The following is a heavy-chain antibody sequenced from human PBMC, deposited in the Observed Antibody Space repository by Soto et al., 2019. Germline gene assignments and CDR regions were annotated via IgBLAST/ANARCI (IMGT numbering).Heavy chain of an antibody. CDR2: VSHDGRNT. CDR1: GFTFSDYA. D-gene: IGHD6-19*01. J-gene: IGHJ4*02. Sequence: VQLVESGGGVVQPGRSLRLSCAASGFTFSDYAMHWVRQAPGKGLEWVAVVSHDGRNTHYADSVKGRFTNSRDSSKNTVSLGMTSLRAEDTGVYFCGKGGRQWLVTSDFNYWGQGALVTVSS. V-gene: IGHV3-30*18. CDR3: GKGGRQWLVTSDFNY.